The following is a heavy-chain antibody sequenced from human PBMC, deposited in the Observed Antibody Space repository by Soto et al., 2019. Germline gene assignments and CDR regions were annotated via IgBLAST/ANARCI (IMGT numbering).Heavy chain of an antibody. D-gene: IGHD5-12*01. CDR3: AKDQTRYSGYGPGY. CDR1: GFTFSTYG. J-gene: IGHJ4*02. CDR2: ISYDGSNK. Sequence: GGSLRLSCAASGFTFSTYGMHWVRQAPGKGLEWVAVISYDGSNKYYADSVEGQFTISRDNSKSTLYLQMDSLRVEDTAVYYCAKDQTRYSGYGPGYWGQGTLVTVSS. V-gene: IGHV3-30*18.